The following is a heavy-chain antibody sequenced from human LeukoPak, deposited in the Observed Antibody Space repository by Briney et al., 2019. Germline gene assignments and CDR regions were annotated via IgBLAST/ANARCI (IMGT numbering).Heavy chain of an antibody. V-gene: IGHV3-21*01. CDR1: GFTFSSYS. CDR2: INSSSSYI. D-gene: IGHD6-13*01. CDR3: ASQRIAAAGMRIARCHNWFDP. Sequence: GGSLTLSCAASGFTFSSYSMNWVRQAPGKGLEWVSYINSSSSYIYYADSVKGRFTISRNNAKNSLYLQMNSLRAEDTAVYYCASQRIAAAGMRIARCHNWFDPWGQGTLVTVSS. J-gene: IGHJ5*02.